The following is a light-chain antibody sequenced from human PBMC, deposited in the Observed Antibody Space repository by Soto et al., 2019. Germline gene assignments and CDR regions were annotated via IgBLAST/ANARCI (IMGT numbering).Light chain of an antibody. CDR3: SSYTSINTLV. J-gene: IGLJ2*01. Sequence: QSVLTQPASVCGSPGQSITISCTGTSSDVGGYNYVSWYQQHPGKAPKLMIYDVSNRPSGISNRFSGSKSGNTASLTISGLQAEDEADYYCSSYTSINTLVFGGGTKLTVL. CDR1: SSDVGGYNY. V-gene: IGLV2-14*01. CDR2: DVS.